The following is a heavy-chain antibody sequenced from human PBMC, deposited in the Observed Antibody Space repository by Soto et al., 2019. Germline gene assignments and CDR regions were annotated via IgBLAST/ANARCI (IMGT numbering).Heavy chain of an antibody. CDR1: GYTFTSYD. V-gene: IGHV1-8*01. CDR2: MNPNSGNT. D-gene: IGHD6-19*01. Sequence: XSVKVSCKASGYTFTSYDINWVRQATGQGLEWMGWMNPNSGNTGYAQKFQGRVTMTRNTSISTAYMELSSLRSEDTAVYYCARERSGWTQTYYYYGMDVWGQGTTVTVSS. J-gene: IGHJ6*02. CDR3: ARERSGWTQTYYYYGMDV.